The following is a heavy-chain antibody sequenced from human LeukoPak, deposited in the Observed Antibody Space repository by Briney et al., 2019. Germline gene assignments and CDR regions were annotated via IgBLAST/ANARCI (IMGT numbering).Heavy chain of an antibody. CDR1: GYNFINYW. D-gene: IGHD1/OR15-1a*01. Sequence: GESLKISCKGSGYNFINYWIGWARQMPGKGLERMGIIYPGDSDTRYSPSFQGQVTISADKSLSTAYLQWSSLKASDTAIYFCARGPSSGTYYFGYWGQGTLVTVSS. J-gene: IGHJ4*02. CDR2: IYPGDSDT. CDR3: ARGPSSGTYYFGY. V-gene: IGHV5-51*01.